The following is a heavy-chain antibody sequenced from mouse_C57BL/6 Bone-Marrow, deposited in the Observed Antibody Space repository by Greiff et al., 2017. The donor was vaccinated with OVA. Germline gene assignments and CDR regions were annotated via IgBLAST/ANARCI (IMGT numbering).Heavy chain of an antibody. CDR3: ARKTTVDPYWYFDV. V-gene: IGHV5-17*01. Sequence: DVMLVESGGGLVKPGGSLKLSCAASGFTFSDYGMHWVRQAPEKGLEWVAYISSGSSTIYYADTVKGRFTISRDNAKNTLFLQMTSLRSEDTAMYYCARKTTVDPYWYFDVWGTGTTVTVSS. D-gene: IGHD1-1*01. CDR1: GFTFSDYG. CDR2: ISSGSSTI. J-gene: IGHJ1*03.